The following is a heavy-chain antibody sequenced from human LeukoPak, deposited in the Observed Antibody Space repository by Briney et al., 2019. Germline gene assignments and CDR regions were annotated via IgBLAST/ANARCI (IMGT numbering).Heavy chain of an antibody. CDR1: GGSISSGIYY. Sequence: SETLSLTCTVSGGSISSGIYYWGWIRQPPGEGLEWIVRIYYSGSTYYNPSRKSRVTISVDTSKNQFSLKLSSVTAADTAVYYCARGGTCHEMDWGQGTLVTVSS. CDR2: IYYSGST. D-gene: IGHD5-24*01. CDR3: ARGGTCHEMD. J-gene: IGHJ4*02. V-gene: IGHV4-39*01.